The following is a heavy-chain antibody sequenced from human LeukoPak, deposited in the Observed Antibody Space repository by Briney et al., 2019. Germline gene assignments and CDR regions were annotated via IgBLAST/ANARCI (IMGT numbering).Heavy chain of an antibody. CDR3: ARDLDY. CDR1: GGSMSNYY. CDR2: IYTSGST. Sequence: PSETLSLTCSVSGGSMSNYYWSWIRQPAGKGLEWIGRIYTSGSTNYNPSLKSRVTISVDTSKNQFSLKLSSVTAADTAVYYCARDLDYWGQGTLVTVSS. V-gene: IGHV4-4*07. J-gene: IGHJ4*02.